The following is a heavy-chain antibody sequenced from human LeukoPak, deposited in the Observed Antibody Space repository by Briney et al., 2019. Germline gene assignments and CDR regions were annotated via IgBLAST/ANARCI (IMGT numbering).Heavy chain of an antibody. D-gene: IGHD3-3*01. CDR2: IYTSGST. V-gene: IGHV4-4*07. CDR3: ASYDFWGGYDTYYFDY. CDR1: GGSISSYY. Sequence: PSETLSLTCTVSGGSISSYYWSWIRQPAGKGLEWIGRIYTSGSTNYNPSLKSRVTMSVDTSKNQFSLKLSSVTAADTAVYYCASYDFWGGYDTYYFDYWGQGTLVTVSS. J-gene: IGHJ4*02.